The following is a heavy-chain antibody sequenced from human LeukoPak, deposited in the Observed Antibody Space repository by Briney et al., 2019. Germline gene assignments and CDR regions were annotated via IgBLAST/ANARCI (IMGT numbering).Heavy chain of an antibody. CDR2: ISGSGGST. Sequence: GGSLRLSCAASGFTFTTYWMSWVRQAPGKGLEWVSAISGSGGSTYYADSVKGRFTISRDNSKNTLYLQMNSLRAEDTAVYYCANERGWLAIFDYWGQGTLVTVSS. J-gene: IGHJ4*01. V-gene: IGHV3-23*01. CDR3: ANERGWLAIFDY. D-gene: IGHD3-22*01. CDR1: GFTFTTYW.